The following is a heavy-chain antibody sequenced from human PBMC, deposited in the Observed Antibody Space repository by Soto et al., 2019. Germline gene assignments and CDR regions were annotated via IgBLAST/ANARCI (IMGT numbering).Heavy chain of an antibody. J-gene: IGHJ4*02. CDR3: ARVSVDVPE. CDR1: GPTFITYF. Sequence: QLQLVQSGAQVTKPGASVKVSCRISGPTFITYFIHWVRQAPGQGLAWMGWIDPKSGGTTYEQKFRGRVTMTRDTSINPAYMALNRLTYDDTAMYSCARVSVDVPEWGQGTLITVSS. V-gene: IGHV1-2*02. D-gene: IGHD5-12*01. CDR2: IDPKSGGT.